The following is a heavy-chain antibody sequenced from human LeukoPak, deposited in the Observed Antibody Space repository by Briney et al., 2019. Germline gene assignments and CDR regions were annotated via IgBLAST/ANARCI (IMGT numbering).Heavy chain of an antibody. J-gene: IGHJ4*02. CDR2: IYTSGST. CDR3: ARDNPDYYDSSGYYRRPVREEAYYFDY. CDR1: GGSISSGSYY. V-gene: IGHV4-61*02. D-gene: IGHD3-22*01. Sequence: SQTLSLTCTVSGGSISSGSYYWSWIRQPAGKGLEWIGRIYTSGSTNYNPSLKSRVTISVDTSKNQFSLKLSSVTAADTAVYYCARDNPDYYDSSGYYRRPVREEAYYFDYWGQGTLVTVSS.